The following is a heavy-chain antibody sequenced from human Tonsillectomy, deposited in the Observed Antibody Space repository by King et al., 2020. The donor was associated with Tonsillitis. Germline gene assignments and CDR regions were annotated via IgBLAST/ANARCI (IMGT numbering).Heavy chain of an antibody. D-gene: IGHD2-2*01. J-gene: IGHJ5*02. CDR3: ARESIVVVPAATISNWFDP. CDR2: IYTSGT. Sequence: VQLQESGPGLVKPSQTLSVTCTVSGGSISSGSYYWSWIRQPAGKGLEWIGRIYTSGTNYNPSLKSRVTLSVDTSKNQFSLKLRSVTAADTAVYYCARESIVVVPAATISNWFDPWGQGTLVTVSS. CDR1: GGSISSGSYY. V-gene: IGHV4-61*02.